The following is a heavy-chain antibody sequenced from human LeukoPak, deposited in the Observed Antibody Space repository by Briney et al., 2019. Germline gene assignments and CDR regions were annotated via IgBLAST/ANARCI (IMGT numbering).Heavy chain of an antibody. CDR1: GFTFSSYA. CDR3: AKGGVSNYDFWSGYYLSYYYYYMGV. D-gene: IGHD3-3*01. Sequence: PGGSLRLSCAASGFTFSSYAMSWVRQAPGKGLEWVSAISGSGGSTYYADSVKGRFTISRDNSKNTLYLQMNSLRAEDTAVYYCAKGGVSNYDFWSGYYLSYYYYYMGVWGKGTTVTVSS. CDR2: ISGSGGST. V-gene: IGHV3-23*01. J-gene: IGHJ6*03.